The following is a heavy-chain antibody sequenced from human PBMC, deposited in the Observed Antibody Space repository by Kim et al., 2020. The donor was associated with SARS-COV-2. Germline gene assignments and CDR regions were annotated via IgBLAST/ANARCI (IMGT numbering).Heavy chain of an antibody. J-gene: IGHJ6*02. D-gene: IGHD3-16*01. CDR1: GGSISSYY. CDR3: ARVDGLYYYYGMDV. Sequence: SETLSLTCTVSGGSISSYYWSWIRQPPGKGLEWIGYIYYSGSTNYNPSLKSRVTISVDTSKNQFSLKLSSVTAADTAVYYCARVDGLYYYYGMDVWGQGTTVTVSS. CDR2: IYYSGST. V-gene: IGHV4-59*13.